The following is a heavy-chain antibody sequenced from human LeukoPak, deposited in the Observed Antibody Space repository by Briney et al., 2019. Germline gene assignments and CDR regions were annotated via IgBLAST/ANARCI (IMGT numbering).Heavy chain of an antibody. Sequence: GGSLRLSCAASGFTLSNYWMSWVRQAPGKGLERVANIKEDGSEKYYVDSVKGRFTISRDNAKNSLYLQMNSLRVEDTAMYYCTRRGWFGELFPANFWGQGTLVTVSS. V-gene: IGHV3-7*01. J-gene: IGHJ4*02. CDR1: GFTLSNYW. CDR2: IKEDGSEK. CDR3: TRRGWFGELFPANF. D-gene: IGHD3-10*01.